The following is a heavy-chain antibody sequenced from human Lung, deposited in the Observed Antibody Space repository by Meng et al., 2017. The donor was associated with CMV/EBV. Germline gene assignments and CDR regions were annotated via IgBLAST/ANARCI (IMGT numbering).Heavy chain of an antibody. Sequence: GESXKISCAASGFMFSSYTMNWVRQAPGRGLERVSSISSSSAYIFYADSVKGRFTISRDNAKNSLNLQMHSLRAEDTALYYCARGDYSGYDVPDYWGQGTLVTVSS. D-gene: IGHD5-12*01. V-gene: IGHV3-21*06. CDR3: ARGDYSGYDVPDY. CDR1: GFMFSSYT. CDR2: ISSSSAYI. J-gene: IGHJ4*02.